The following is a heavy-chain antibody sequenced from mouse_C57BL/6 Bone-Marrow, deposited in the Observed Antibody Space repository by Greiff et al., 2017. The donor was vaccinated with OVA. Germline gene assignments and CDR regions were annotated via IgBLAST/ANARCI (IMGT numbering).Heavy chain of an antibody. CDR3: ANNYGSSEAMDY. CDR1: GYTFTSYW. D-gene: IGHD1-1*01. J-gene: IGHJ4*01. CDR2: IDPSDSYT. Sequence: QVQLKESGAELVMPGASVKLSCKASGYTFTSYWMHWVKQRPGQGLEWIGEIDPSDSYTNYNQKFKGKSTLTVDKSSSTAYMQLSSLTSEDSAVYYCANNYGSSEAMDYWGQGTSVTVSS. V-gene: IGHV1-69*01.